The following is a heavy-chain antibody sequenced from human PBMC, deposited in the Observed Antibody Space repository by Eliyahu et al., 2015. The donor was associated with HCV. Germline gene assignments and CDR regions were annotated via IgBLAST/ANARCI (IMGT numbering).Heavy chain of an antibody. D-gene: IGHD1-26*01. CDR1: GFTXXSXA. CDR2: ISGSGGST. Sequence: EVQLLESGGGLVQPGGSLRLSCAASGFTXXSXAMSWVRQAPGKGXXWVSAISGSGGSTYYADSVKGRFTISRDNSKNTLYLQMNSLRAEDTAVYYCAKVPVFSVGGSYYFDYWGQGTLVTVSS. V-gene: IGHV3-23*01. J-gene: IGHJ4*02. CDR3: AKVPVFSVGGSYYFDY.